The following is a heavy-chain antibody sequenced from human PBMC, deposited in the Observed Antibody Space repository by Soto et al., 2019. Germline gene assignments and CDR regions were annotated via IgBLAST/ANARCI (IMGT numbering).Heavy chain of an antibody. CDR3: ARQDNSGTHQVFDY. CDR1: GGSISSSSSY. J-gene: IGHJ4*02. V-gene: IGHV4-39*01. CDR2: ISYTGTT. Sequence: QLQLQESGPGLVKPSETLSLTCTVSGGSISSSSSYWDWIRQPPGKGLEWIGAISYTGTTYYNPSLNSRVTISVDTSENRFSLKLSSVTAADTAVYYCARQDNSGTHQVFDYWGQGTLVTVSS. D-gene: IGHD1-26*01.